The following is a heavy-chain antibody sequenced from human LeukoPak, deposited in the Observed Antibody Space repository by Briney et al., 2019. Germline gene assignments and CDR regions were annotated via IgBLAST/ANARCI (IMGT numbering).Heavy chain of an antibody. CDR3: ARDVHGYSSSSLWFHFLYMDV. V-gene: IGHV3-30*02. Sequence: GGSLRLSCAASGFTFSNYGMHWVRQAPGKGLEWVGFIRYDGRNKYYADFVKGRFTISRDNSKNSLYLQMNSLRAEDTALYYCARDVHGYSSSSLWFHFLYMDVWGKGTTVTVSS. J-gene: IGHJ6*03. CDR2: IRYDGRNK. D-gene: IGHD6-6*01. CDR1: GFTFSNYG.